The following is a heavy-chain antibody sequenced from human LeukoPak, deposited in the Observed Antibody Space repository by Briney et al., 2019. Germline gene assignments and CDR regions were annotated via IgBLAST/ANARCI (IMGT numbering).Heavy chain of an antibody. Sequence: GGSLRLSCSASGFTFSDYDMNWVRQAPGQGLEWVSSISYLSSHVYYGDSVKGRFSISRDNAKNSLYLQMNSLGAEDTAIYYCGRAFPPLRTSSAGDLWGQGILVTVSS. CDR2: ISYLSSHV. D-gene: IGHD3-16*01. CDR1: GFTFSDYD. CDR3: GRAFPPLRTSSAGDL. V-gene: IGHV3-21*01. J-gene: IGHJ4*02.